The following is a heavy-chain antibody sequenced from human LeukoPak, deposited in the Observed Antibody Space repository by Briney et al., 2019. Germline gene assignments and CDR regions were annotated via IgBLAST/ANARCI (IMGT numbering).Heavy chain of an antibody. D-gene: IGHD6-13*01. J-gene: IGHJ4*02. CDR1: GFTFNSCW. CDR3: VRGGSIVVIVAETYGFDY. Sequence: GVSLRLSCAASGFTFNSCWMRWVRQAPGKGLEGVGSIKQGGSEKKYVDSVKGRFTISRDNAKNSLYLQMNSLRAEDTAVYYCVRGGSIVVIVAETYGFDYWGQGTRVTVSS. V-gene: IGHV3-7*01. CDR2: IKQGGSEK.